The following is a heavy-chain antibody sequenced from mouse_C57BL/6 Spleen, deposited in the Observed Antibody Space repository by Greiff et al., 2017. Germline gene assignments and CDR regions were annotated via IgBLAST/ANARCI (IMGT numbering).Heavy chain of an antibody. D-gene: IGHD2-5*01. V-gene: IGHV3-1*01. J-gene: IGHJ3*01. CDR3: ASGYYSNMAWFAY. Sequence: EVQRVESGPGMVKPSQSLSLTCTVTGYSITSGYDWHWIRHFPGNKLEWMGYISYSGSTNYNPSLKSRISITHDTSKNHFFLKLNSVTTEDTATYYCASGYYSNMAWFAYWGQGTLVTVSA. CDR2: ISYSGST. CDR1: GYSITSGYD.